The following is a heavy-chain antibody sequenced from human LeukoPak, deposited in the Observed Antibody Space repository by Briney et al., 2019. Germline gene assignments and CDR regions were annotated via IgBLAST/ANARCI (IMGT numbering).Heavy chain of an antibody. CDR3: ATVGARANWFDP. D-gene: IGHD1-26*01. CDR2: FDPEDGET. Sequence: ASVKVSCKVSGYTLTELSMHWVRQAPGKGLEWMGGFDPEDGETIYAQKFQGRVTITEDTSTDTAYMELSSLRSEDTAVYYCATVGARANWFDPWGQGTLVTVSS. J-gene: IGHJ5*02. V-gene: IGHV1-24*01. CDR1: GYTLTELS.